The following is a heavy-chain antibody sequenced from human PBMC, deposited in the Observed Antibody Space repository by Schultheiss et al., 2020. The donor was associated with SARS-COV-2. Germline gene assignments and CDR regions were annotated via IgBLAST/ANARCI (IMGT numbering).Heavy chain of an antibody. J-gene: IGHJ4*02. Sequence: SETLSLTCTVSGGSISSYYWSWIRQPPGKGLEWIRYIYYSGSTNYNPSLKSRVTISVDTSKNRFSLKLSSVTAADTAVYYCARAVLRYFDWTLDYWGQGTLVTVAT. CDR1: GGSISSYY. CDR3: ARAVLRYFDWTLDY. V-gene: IGHV4-59*01. CDR2: IYYSGST. D-gene: IGHD3-9*01.